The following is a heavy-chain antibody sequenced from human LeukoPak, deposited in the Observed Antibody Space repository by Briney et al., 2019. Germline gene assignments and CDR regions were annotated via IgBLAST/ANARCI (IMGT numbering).Heavy chain of an antibody. J-gene: IGHJ4*02. CDR1: GYTFTGYD. V-gene: IGHV1-2*06. CDR3: ARQDDFWSGYYSAGDY. CDR2: INPNSGST. D-gene: IGHD3-3*01. Sequence: ASVKVSCKASGYTFTGYDMHWVRQAPGQGLEWMGRINPNSGSTNYAQKFQGRVTMSRDTSISTAYMELNRLRSDDTAVYYFARQDDFWSGYYSAGDYWGQGTLVTVSS.